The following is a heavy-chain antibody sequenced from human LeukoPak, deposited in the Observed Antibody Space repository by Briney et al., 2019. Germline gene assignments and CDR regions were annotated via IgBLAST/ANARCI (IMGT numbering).Heavy chain of an antibody. CDR2: IYYSGST. CDR1: GGSISSYY. J-gene: IGHJ6*03. CDR3: ARVYGSGSYYNGYYYYYMDV. Sequence: SETLSLTCTVSGGSISSYYWGWIRQPPGKGLEWIGSIYYSGSTYYNPSLKSRVTIFVDTSKNQFSLKLSSVTAADTAVYYCARVYGSGSYYNGYYYYYMDVWGKGTTVTISS. V-gene: IGHV4-39*01. D-gene: IGHD3-10*01.